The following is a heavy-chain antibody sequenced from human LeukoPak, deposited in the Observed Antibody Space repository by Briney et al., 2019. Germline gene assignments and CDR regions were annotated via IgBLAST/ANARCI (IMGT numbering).Heavy chain of an antibody. V-gene: IGHV3-30*18. D-gene: IGHD2-2*03. CDR3: AKDGYCSSTSCYKEYWNYYYYYMDV. CDR1: GFILSSHG. Sequence: PGGSLRLSCAASGFILSSHGMHWIRQAPGKGLEWVAVISYDGSKKNYADSVKGRFTISRDESRNTLYLQMNSLRPEDTAVYYCAKDGYCSSTSCYKEYWNYYYYYMDVWGKGTTVTISS. CDR2: ISYDGSKK. J-gene: IGHJ6*03.